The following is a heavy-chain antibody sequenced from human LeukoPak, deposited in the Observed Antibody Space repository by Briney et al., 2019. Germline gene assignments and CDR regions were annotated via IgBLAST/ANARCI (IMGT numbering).Heavy chain of an antibody. D-gene: IGHD3-10*01. V-gene: IGHV3-48*03. CDR3: ARTTYYYGSGSILFDY. Sequence: PGGSLRLSCAASGFTFSSYEMNWVRQAPGKGLEWVSYISSSGSTIYYADSVKGRFTISRDNAKNSLYLQMNSLRAEDTAVYYCARTTYYYGSGSILFDYWGQGTLVTVSS. J-gene: IGHJ4*02. CDR2: ISSSGSTI. CDR1: GFTFSSYE.